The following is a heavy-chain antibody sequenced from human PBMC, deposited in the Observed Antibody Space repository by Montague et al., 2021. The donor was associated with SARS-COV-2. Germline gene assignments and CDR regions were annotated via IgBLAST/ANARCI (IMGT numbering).Heavy chain of an antibody. CDR3: ARGPRYCSSTGCPPAFDI. CDR1: GGSISSYY. CDR2: ISYSGST. Sequence: SETLSLTCTVSGGSISSYYWSWTRQPPGKGLEWIGYISYSGSTKYSPSLKRRVTISEDTSENHFSLKLSSVTAADAAVYFCARGPRYCSSTGCPPAFDIWGQGTMVTVSS. J-gene: IGHJ3*02. V-gene: IGHV4-59*01. D-gene: IGHD2-2*01.